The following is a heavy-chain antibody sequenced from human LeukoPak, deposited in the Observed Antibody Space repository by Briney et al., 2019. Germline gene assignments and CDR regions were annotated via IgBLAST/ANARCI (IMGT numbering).Heavy chain of an antibody. CDR2: IYPGDSDT. V-gene: IGHV5-51*01. CDR3: ARHGLYDFWSGYPDY. CDR1: GYSFTSYW. J-gene: IGHJ4*02. D-gene: IGHD3-3*01. Sequence: GESLKISCKGSGYSFTSYWIGWVRQMPGKGLKWMGIIYPGDSDTRYSPSFQGQVTISADKSISTAYLQWSSLKASDTAMYYCARHGLYDFWSGYPDYWGQGTLVTVSS.